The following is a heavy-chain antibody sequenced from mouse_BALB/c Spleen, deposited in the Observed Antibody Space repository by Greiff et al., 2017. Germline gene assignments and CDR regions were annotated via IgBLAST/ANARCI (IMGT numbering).Heavy chain of an antibody. CDR1: GFTFSSYA. V-gene: IGHV5-6-5*01. Sequence: EVKLVESGGGLVKPGGSLKLSCAASGFTFSSYAMSWVRQTPEKRLEWVASISSGGSTYYPDSVKGRFTISRDNARNILYLQMSSLRSEDTAMYYCARGGDYYASYYFDYWGQGTTLTVSS. CDR3: ARGGDYYASYYFDY. J-gene: IGHJ2*01. D-gene: IGHD1-1*01. CDR2: ISSGGST.